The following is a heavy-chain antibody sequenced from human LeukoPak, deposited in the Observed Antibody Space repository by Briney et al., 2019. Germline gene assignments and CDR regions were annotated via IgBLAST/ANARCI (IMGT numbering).Heavy chain of an antibody. J-gene: IGHJ4*02. D-gene: IGHD1-14*01. V-gene: IGHV1-69*04. Sequence: ASVKVSCKASGGTFSSYAISWVRQAPGQGLEWMGRINPILGIANYAQKFQGRVTITADKSTSTAYMELSSLRSEDTAVYYCARADLRTFDYFDYWGQGTLVTVSS. CDR2: INPILGIA. CDR1: GGTFSSYA. CDR3: ARADLRTFDYFDY.